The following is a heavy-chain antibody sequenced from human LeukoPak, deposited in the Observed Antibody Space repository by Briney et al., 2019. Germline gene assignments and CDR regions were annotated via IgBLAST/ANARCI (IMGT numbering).Heavy chain of an antibody. J-gene: IGHJ5*02. V-gene: IGHV3-23*01. Sequence: GGSLRLSCAASGFTFSSYSMNWVRQAPGKGLEWVSIISASGATTFYADSVRGRFTISRDNSENTLYLELNSLRDEDTAMYHCAKKGTSWSPRFDPWGQGILVTVSS. D-gene: IGHD6-13*01. CDR1: GFTFSSYS. CDR2: ISASGATT. CDR3: AKKGTSWSPRFDP.